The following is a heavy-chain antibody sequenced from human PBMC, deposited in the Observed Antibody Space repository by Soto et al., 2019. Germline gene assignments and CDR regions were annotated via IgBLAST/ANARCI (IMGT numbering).Heavy chain of an antibody. D-gene: IGHD3-22*01. V-gene: IGHV3-30*18. CDR2: ISYDGSNK. CDR3: AKPPQNYYDSSGQEPYGMDV. CDR1: GFTFSSYG. J-gene: IGHJ6*02. Sequence: PGGSLRLSCAASGFTFSSYGMHWVRQAPGKGLEWVAVISYDGSNKYYADSVKGRFTISRDNSKNTLYLQMNSLRAEDTAVYYCAKPPQNYYDSSGQEPYGMDVWGQGTTVTVSS.